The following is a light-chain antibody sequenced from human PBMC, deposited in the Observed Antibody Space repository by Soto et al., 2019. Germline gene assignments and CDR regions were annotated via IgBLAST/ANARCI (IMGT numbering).Light chain of an antibody. J-gene: IGLJ2*01. CDR1: SSDVGGYNY. Sequence: QSALTQPPSASGSPGQSVTISCTGTSSDVGGYNYVSWYQQHPGKAPKLMISEVSKRPSGVPDRFSGSKSGNTASLTVSGLQAEHEADHYCSSFAGNNNLVFGGGTKVTVL. CDR2: EVS. V-gene: IGLV2-8*01. CDR3: SSFAGNNNLV.